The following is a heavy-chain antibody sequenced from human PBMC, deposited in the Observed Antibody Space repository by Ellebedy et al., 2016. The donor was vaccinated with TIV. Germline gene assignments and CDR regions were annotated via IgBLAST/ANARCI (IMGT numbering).Heavy chain of an antibody. CDR3: AATRHRSFDY. D-gene: IGHD3-10*01. V-gene: IGHV1-46*01. CDR1: GYTFTSYF. J-gene: IGHJ4*02. Sequence: ASVKVSCXTSGYTFTSYFMHWMRQAPGQGLDWMGIINPSGGDAHYAQKFQGRVTMTRDTSTSTVYMELSSLTSEDTAVYYCAATRHRSFDYWGQGTLVTVSS. CDR2: INPSGGDA.